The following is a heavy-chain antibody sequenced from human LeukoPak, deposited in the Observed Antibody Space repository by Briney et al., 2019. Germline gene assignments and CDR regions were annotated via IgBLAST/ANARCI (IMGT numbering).Heavy chain of an antibody. V-gene: IGHV1-18*01. D-gene: IGHD6-19*01. CDR1: GYTFSSHG. J-gene: IGHJ5*02. CDR2: ISAYNGNT. Sequence: VASVKVSCKAYGYTFSSHGISWVRQAPGQGLEWMGWISAYNGNTNYAQKLQGRVTMTTDTSTSTAYMELRSLRSDDTAVYYCARAFDQWLVPLSNWFDPWGQGTLVTVSS. CDR3: ARAFDQWLVPLSNWFDP.